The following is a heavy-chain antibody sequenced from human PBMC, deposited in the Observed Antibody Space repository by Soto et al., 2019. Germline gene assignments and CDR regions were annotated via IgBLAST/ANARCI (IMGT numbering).Heavy chain of an antibody. V-gene: IGHV3-33*01. CDR2: IWYDGSNK. D-gene: IGHD6-19*01. CDR3: ASDTWFYSPSGSSGPDGTDY. Sequence: GGSLRLSCAASGFTFSSYGMHWVRQAPGKGLEWVAVIWYDGSNKYYADSVKGRFTISRDNSKNTLYLQMNSLRAEDTAVYYCASDTWFYSPSGSSGPDGTDYWGQGTLVTVSS. CDR1: GFTFSSYG. J-gene: IGHJ4*02.